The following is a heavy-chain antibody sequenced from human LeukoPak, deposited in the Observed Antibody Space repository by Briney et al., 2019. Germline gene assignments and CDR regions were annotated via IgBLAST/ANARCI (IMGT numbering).Heavy chain of an antibody. Sequence: HSETLSLTCTVSGGPISSYYWSWIRQPPGKGLEWIGYIYYSGSTNYNPSLKSRVTISVDTSKNQFSLKLSSVTAADTAVYYCARVNCGGDCSYYYYYYGMDVWGQGTTVTVSS. CDR1: GGPISSYY. V-gene: IGHV4-59*01. CDR2: IYYSGST. D-gene: IGHD2-21*02. CDR3: ARVNCGGDCSYYYYYYGMDV. J-gene: IGHJ6*02.